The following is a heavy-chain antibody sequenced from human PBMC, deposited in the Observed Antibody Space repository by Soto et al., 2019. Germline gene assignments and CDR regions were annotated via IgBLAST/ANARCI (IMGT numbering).Heavy chain of an antibody. D-gene: IGHD6-19*01. CDR3: ARRQVSSGWPPAGGMDV. CDR2: IYPGDSDT. J-gene: IGHJ6*02. Sequence: GESLKISCQGSGYRFTSYWIGWVRQMPGKGLEWMGIIYPGDSDTRYSPSFQGQVTISADKSISTAYLQWSSLKASDTAMYYCARRQVSSGWPPAGGMDVWGQGTTVTVSS. CDR1: GYRFTSYW. V-gene: IGHV5-51*01.